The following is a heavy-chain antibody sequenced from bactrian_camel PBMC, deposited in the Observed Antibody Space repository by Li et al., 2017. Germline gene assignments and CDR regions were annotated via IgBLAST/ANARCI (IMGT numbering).Heavy chain of an antibody. D-gene: IGHD2*01. Sequence: VQLVESGGGSVEAGGSLRLSCEVIGLVDSPRCMGWFRQATGEERERVASIDSVGFTTYGDAVRGRFTISKDNAKNILLLQMNSLKPEDTAMYYCAADLSTPRCAVVSRTSYKFWAQGTQVTVS. J-gene: IGHJ4*01. CDR1: GLVDSPRC. CDR2: IDSVGFT. CDR3: AADLSTPRCAVVSRTSYKF. V-gene: IGHV3S53*01.